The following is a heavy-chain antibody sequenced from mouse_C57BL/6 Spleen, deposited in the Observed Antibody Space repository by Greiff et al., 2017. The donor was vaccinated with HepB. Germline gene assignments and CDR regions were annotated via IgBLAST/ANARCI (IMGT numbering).Heavy chain of an antibody. V-gene: IGHV5-17*01. J-gene: IGHJ1*03. CDR2: ISSGSSTI. Sequence: DVKLVESGGGLVKPGGSLKLSCAASGFTFSDYGMHWVRQAPEKGLEWVAYISSGSSTIYYADTVKGRFTISRDNAKNTLFLQMTSLRSEDTAMYYCARDITTVVAHWYFDVWGTGTTVTVSS. CDR3: ARDITTVVAHWYFDV. D-gene: IGHD1-1*01. CDR1: GFTFSDYG.